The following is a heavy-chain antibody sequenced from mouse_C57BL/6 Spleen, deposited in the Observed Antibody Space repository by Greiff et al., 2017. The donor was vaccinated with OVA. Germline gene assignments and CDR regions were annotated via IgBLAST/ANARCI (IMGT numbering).Heavy chain of an antibody. D-gene: IGHD2-4*01. J-gene: IGHJ4*01. CDR1: GFSLTSYG. Sequence: QVQLQQSGPGLVQPSQSLSITCTVSGFSLTSYGVHWVRQSPGKGLEWLGVIWRGGSTDYTAAFLSRLSITKDNSKSQVFFKMNSLQADDTAIYYCAKNPTMITHAMDYGGQGTSVTVSS. CDR2: IWRGGST. CDR3: AKNPTMITHAMDY. V-gene: IGHV2-5*01.